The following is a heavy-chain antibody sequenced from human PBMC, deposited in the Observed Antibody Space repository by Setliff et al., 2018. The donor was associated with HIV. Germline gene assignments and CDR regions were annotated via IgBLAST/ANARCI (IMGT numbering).Heavy chain of an antibody. Sequence: SETLSLTCSVSDTSISVGTYYWSWIRQPAGKGLEWIGHVYTSGSTSGSTNYNPSLKSRVTISVDMSKNQFSLKLNSVTAADTAVYHCARGHSHGYGHSGSYGPFDIWGQGTMVTVSS. D-gene: IGHD1-26*01. CDR3: ARGHSHGYGHSGSYGPFDI. CDR2: VYTSGSTSGST. V-gene: IGHV4-61*09. J-gene: IGHJ3*02. CDR1: DTSISVGTYY.